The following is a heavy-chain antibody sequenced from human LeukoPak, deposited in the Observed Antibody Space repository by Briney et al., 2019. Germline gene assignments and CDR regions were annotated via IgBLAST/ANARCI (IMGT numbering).Heavy chain of an antibody. J-gene: IGHJ4*02. D-gene: IGHD5-24*01. CDR1: GFSFSNYD. CDR2: VSASGDYT. CDR3: AKKPVTIKYPFDN. Sequence: GGSLRLSCAGPGFSFSNYDMGWVRQAPGKGLEWVAVVSASGDYTEYADSVKGRFTISRDTSQNTLILEMSSLRAEDTAVYYCAKKPVTIKYPFDNWGLGTLVTVSS. V-gene: IGHV3-23*01.